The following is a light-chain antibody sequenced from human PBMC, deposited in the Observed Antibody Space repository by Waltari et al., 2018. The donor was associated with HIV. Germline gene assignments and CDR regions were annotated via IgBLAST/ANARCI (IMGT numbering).Light chain of an antibody. CDR2: GAS. CDR1: QSVSSN. Sequence: RVMTQSPATLSVSPGERATLSCRASQSVSSNLAWYQQKPGQAPRLLIYGASTRATVIPARFSGSGSETEFTLTIGSLQSEDFAVYYCQEYKNWPLSTFGGGTKVEIK. J-gene: IGKJ4*01. V-gene: IGKV3-15*01. CDR3: QEYKNWPLST.